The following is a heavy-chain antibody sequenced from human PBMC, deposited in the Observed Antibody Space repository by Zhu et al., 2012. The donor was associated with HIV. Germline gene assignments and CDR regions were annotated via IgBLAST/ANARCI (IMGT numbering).Heavy chain of an antibody. CDR3: ARLDAVTPSSGWYFDL. CDR2: IYTSGST. J-gene: IGHJ2*01. Sequence: QVQLQESGPGLVKPSETLSLTCTVSGGSISSYYWSWIRQPPGKGLEWIGYIYTSGSTNYNPSLKSRVTILVDTSKNQFSLKLNSVTAADTAVYYCARLDAVTPSSGWYFDLWGLATLVTVX. D-gene: IGHD4-17*01. V-gene: IGHV4-4*09. CDR1: GGSISSYY.